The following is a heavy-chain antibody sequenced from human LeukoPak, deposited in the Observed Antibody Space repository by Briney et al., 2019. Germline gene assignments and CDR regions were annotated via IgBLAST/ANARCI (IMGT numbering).Heavy chain of an antibody. CDR1: GFTVSSNY. D-gene: IGHD6-13*01. CDR2: IYSGGST. Sequence: PGGSLRLSCAASGFTVSSNYMSWVRQAPGKGLEWVSVIYSGGSTYYADSVKGRFTISRDNSKNTLYLQMNSLRAEDTAVYYCARCGGITAPAAAGENYYYYYYGMDVWGQGTTVTVSS. J-gene: IGHJ6*02. CDR3: ARCGGITAPAAAGENYYYYYYGMDV. V-gene: IGHV3-53*01.